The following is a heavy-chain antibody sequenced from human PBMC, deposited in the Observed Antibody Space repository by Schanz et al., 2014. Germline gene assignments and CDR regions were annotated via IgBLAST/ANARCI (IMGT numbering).Heavy chain of an antibody. V-gene: IGHV7-4-1*02. CDR2: LNSNPWNP. Sequence: EERGESGSELKKPGASVNISCKASGYTFTTYALNWVRAPPGQLLAFLLLLNSNPWNPTYAPAFTGRFVFSLDTSVSTAYLQIIGLQAEDSAVFYCARGRGGNTGYEAADYWGQGTRVTVSS. D-gene: IGHD5-12*01. CDR3: ARGRGGNTGYEAADY. CDR1: GYTFTTYA. J-gene: IGHJ4*02.